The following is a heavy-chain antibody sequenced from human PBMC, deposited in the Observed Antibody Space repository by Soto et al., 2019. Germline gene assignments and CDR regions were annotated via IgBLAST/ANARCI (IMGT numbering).Heavy chain of an antibody. J-gene: IGHJ6*04. CDR1: GFNFRNYG. Sequence: QVQLIESGGGVVQPGRSLRLSCAASGFNFRNYGMHWLRQAPGKGLEWAAVIWSDGSNKYYGDSVKGRFSISRDNSKKTLYLEMNSLRVEDTAVYYCARGRRNPPSVYYYFDVDVWGKGVTVTVSS. V-gene: IGHV3-33*01. CDR3: ARGRRNPPSVYYYFDVDV. D-gene: IGHD1-1*01. CDR2: IWSDGSNK.